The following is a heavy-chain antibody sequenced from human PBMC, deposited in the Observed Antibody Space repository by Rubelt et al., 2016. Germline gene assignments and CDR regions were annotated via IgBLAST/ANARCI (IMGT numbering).Heavy chain of an antibody. CDR1: EFTLSGYW. Sequence: GGGLVQPGGSLRLSCAASEFTLSGYWMSWVRQAPGKGLEWVANIKQDGTAKYYVDSVKGRFTISRDNAKNSLYLQMNSLRAEDTAVYYCERDNNWRIDYWGQGTLVTVSS. CDR3: ERDNNWRIDY. V-gene: IGHV3-7*05. D-gene: IGHD1-20*01. CDR2: IKQDGTAK. J-gene: IGHJ4*02.